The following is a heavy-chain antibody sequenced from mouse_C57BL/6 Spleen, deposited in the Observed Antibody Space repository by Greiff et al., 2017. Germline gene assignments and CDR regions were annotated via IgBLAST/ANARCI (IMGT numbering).Heavy chain of an antibody. CDR3: ARTDYDGFDY. D-gene: IGHD2-4*01. V-gene: IGHV1-18*01. Sequence: DVKLVESGPELVKPGASVKIPCKASGYTFTDYNMDWVKQSHGKSLEWIGDINPNNGGTIYNQKFKGKATLTVDKSSSTAYMELRSLTSEDTAVYYCARTDYDGFDYWGQGTTLTVSS. CDR2: INPNNGGT. CDR1: GYTFTDYN. J-gene: IGHJ2*01.